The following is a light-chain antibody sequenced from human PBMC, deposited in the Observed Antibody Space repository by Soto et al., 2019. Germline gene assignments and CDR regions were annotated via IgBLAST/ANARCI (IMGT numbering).Light chain of an antibody. CDR2: RNN. V-gene: IGLV1-47*01. J-gene: IGLJ3*02. CDR1: TSNIGRNV. Sequence: QSVLTQPPSASGTPGQRVTISCSGSTSNIGRNVVNWYQQLPGTAPKLLIYRNNQRPSGVPDRFSGSKSGTSASLVISGLRSEDEADYYCAAWDDSLSGPVFGGGTKLTVL. CDR3: AAWDDSLSGPV.